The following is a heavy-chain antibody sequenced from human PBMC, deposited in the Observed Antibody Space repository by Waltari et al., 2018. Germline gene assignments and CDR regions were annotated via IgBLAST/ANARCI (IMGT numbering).Heavy chain of an antibody. CDR2: IIPILGIA. CDR3: ARGSYSSSWFNLKAFHI. V-gene: IGHV1-69*02. CDR1: GGTFSSYT. J-gene: IGHJ3*02. Sequence: QVQLVQSGAEVKKPGSSVKVSCKASGGTFSSYTISWVRQAPGQGLEWMGRIIPILGIANYAQKFQGRVTITADKSTSTAYMDLSSLRFEDTVVYYCARGSYSSSWFNLKAFHIWGQGTMVTVSS. D-gene: IGHD6-13*01.